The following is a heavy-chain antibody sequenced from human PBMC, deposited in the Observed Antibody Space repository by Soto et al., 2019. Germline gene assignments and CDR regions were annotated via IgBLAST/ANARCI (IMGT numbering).Heavy chain of an antibody. V-gene: IGHV3-30*14. J-gene: IGHJ4*01. CDR2: ISYEETNK. CDR3: ARGDSYSWCACAKIHFFDY. D-gene: IGHD2-21*01. CDR1: EFTFSTYP. Sequence: QVLLVESGGGVVQPGRSLRLSCAASEFTFSTYPMHWVRQAPGKGLEWVAVISYEETNKYYADSVKGRFTISRDNSKYTLYIQMNNLRDDDTVVSYCARGDSYSWCACAKIHFFDYWGPGNHVTVSS.